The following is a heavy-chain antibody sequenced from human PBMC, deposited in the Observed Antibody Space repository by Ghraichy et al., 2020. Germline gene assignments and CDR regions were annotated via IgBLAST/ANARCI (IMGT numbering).Heavy chain of an antibody. CDR3: ARDSRPDGRAFDI. V-gene: IGHV4-31*03. CDR2: IYYSGST. J-gene: IGHJ3*02. CDR1: GGSISSGGYY. D-gene: IGHD1-26*01. Sequence: SETLSLTCTVSGGSISSGGYYWSWIRQHPGKGLEWIGYIYYSGSTYYNPSLKSRVTISVDTSKNQFSLKLSSVTAADTAVYYCARDSRPDGRAFDIWGQGTMVTVSS.